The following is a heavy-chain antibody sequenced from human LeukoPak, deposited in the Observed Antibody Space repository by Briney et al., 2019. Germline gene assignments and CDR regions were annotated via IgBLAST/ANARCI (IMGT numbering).Heavy chain of an antibody. J-gene: IGHJ4*02. D-gene: IGHD6-13*01. CDR2: INHSGRT. CDR1: GVSFSGYY. CDR3: ARGSSSSWYDPFDY. V-gene: IGHV4-34*01. Sequence: SETLSLTCAVYGVSFSGYYLSWIRQPPGKGLEWIGEINHSGRTNYNPYLKSRVTISVDTSKNQFSLKLSSVTAADTAVYYCARGSSSSWYDPFDYWGQGTLVTVSS.